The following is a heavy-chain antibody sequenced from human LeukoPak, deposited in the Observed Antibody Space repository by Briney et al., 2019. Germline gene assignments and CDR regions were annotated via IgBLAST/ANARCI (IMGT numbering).Heavy chain of an antibody. CDR3: AKEYGSGSYFTNWFDP. D-gene: IGHD3-10*01. V-gene: IGHV3-23*01. CDR2: ISGSGGST. Sequence: PGGSLRLSCAASGFTFSSFAMTWVRQAPGKGLEWVSAISGSGGSTYYADSVKGRFTISRDSSKNTLYLQMNSLRAEDTAVYYRAKEYGSGSYFTNWFDPWGQGTLVTVSS. CDR1: GFTFSSFA. J-gene: IGHJ5*02.